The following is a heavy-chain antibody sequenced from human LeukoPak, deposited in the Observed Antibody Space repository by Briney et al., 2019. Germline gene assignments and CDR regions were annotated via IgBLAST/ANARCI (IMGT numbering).Heavy chain of an antibody. CDR2: IWYDGSNK. CDR1: GFTFSSYG. D-gene: IGHD4-17*01. CDR3: ARDEGLRGRRVDY. V-gene: IGHV3-33*01. J-gene: IGHJ4*02. Sequence: PGRSLRLSCAASGFTFSSYGMHWVRQAPGKGLEWVAVIWYDGSNKYYADSVKGRFTISRDNSKNTLHLQMNSLRAEDTAVYYCARDEGLRGRRVDYWGQGTLVTVSS.